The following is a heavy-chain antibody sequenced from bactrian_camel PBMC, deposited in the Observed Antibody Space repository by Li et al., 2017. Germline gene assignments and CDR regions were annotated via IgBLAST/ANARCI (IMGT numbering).Heavy chain of an antibody. Sequence: HVQLVESGGGSVQAGGSLRLTCTGSGFTFAASTMAWYRQAPGNECELVSSIRIDGSATYYAPSVKGRFTMSRDNRRSTLYLQLNSLKTEDTAMYYCGRDPYNTLGQFEFWGQGTQVTVS. D-gene: IGHD1*01. CDR1: GFTFAAST. J-gene: IGHJ4*01. CDR3: GRDPYNTLGQFEF. V-gene: IGHV3S63*01. CDR2: IRIDGSAT.